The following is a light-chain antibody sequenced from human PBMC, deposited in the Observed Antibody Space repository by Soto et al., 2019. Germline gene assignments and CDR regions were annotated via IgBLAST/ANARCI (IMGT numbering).Light chain of an antibody. V-gene: IGKV3-15*01. CDR3: QQYNNWPPRT. Sequence: EIVMTQSPASLSVSPGETATLSCRASQSIRNSLAWHQQKPGQAPSLVIYGASTRATGIPARFSGSGSGTEFTLTISSLQSEDSALYYCQQYNNWPPRTFGQGTKLEIK. CDR2: GAS. CDR1: QSIRNS. J-gene: IGKJ2*01.